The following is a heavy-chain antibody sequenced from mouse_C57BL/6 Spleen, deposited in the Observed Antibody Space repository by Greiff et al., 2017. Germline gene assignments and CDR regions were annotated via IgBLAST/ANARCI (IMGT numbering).Heavy chain of an antibody. CDR1: GYSFTSCYF. Sequence: EVQLVESGPGLVKPSQSLSLTCSVSGYSFTSCYFWNWLRQLPGNKLEWMGYISYDGSNNYNPSLKNRISITRDTSKNQFFLKLNSVTTEDTATYYCARTGTGAMDYWGQGTSVTVSS. D-gene: IGHD4-1*01. CDR3: ARTGTGAMDY. J-gene: IGHJ4*01. V-gene: IGHV3-6*01. CDR2: ISYDGSN.